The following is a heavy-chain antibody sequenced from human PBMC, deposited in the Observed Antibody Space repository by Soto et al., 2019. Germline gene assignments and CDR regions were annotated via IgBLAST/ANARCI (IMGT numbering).Heavy chain of an antibody. CDR3: ATGGRGFSSAPRFHFEF. CDR1: GGTFSSNA. V-gene: IGHV1-69*12. D-gene: IGHD5-18*01. CDR2: IIPIFGTA. J-gene: IGHJ4*02. Sequence: QVQLVQSGAEVKKPGSSVKVTCKASGGTFSSNAISWVRQAPGQGLEWMGGIIPIFGTAHYAQKLQGRVTITADESTSTASMELSSLKSEDTAVYYCATGGRGFSSAPRFHFEFWGQGTLVTVSS.